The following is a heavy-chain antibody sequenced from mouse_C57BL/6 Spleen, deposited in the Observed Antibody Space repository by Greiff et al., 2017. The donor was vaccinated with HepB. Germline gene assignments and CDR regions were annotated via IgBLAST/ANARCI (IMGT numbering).Heavy chain of an antibody. CDR3: ARESGTIYAMDY. Sequence: EVHLVESGPGLVKPSQSLSLTCSVTGYSITSGYYWNWIRQFPGNKLEWMGYISYDGSNNYNPSLKNRISITRDTSKNQFFLKLNSVTTEDTATYYCARESGTIYAMDYWGQGTSVTVSS. J-gene: IGHJ4*01. CDR1: GYSITSGYY. D-gene: IGHD4-1*01. CDR2: ISYDGSN. V-gene: IGHV3-6*01.